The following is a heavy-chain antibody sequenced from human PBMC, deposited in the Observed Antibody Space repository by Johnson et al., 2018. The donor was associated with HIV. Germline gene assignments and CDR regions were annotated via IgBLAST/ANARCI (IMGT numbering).Heavy chain of an antibody. Sequence: VPLVESGGGLVKPGGSLRLSCAASGFTFSNAWMSWVRQAPGKGLEWVGRIKSKTDGGTTDYAAPVKGRFTISRDDSKNTLSLQMNSLKTEDTAVYYCRSWGSSGYYFAAVSPFDIWGQGTMVTVSS. CDR1: GFTFSNAW. D-gene: IGHD3-22*01. CDR3: RSWGSSGYYFAAVSPFDI. CDR2: IKSKTDGGTT. V-gene: IGHV3-15*01. J-gene: IGHJ3*02.